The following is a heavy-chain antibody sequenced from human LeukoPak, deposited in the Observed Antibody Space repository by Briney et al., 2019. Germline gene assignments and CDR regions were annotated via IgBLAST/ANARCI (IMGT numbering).Heavy chain of an antibody. Sequence: PSETLSLTCAVYGGSFSGYYWSWIRQPPGKGLEWIGEINHSGSTNYNPSLKSRVTISVDTSKNQFSLKLSSVTAADTAVYYCARGLRGPSSSPGDYYYYMDVRGKGTTVTVSS. CDR2: INHSGST. CDR1: GGSFSGYY. J-gene: IGHJ6*03. CDR3: ARGLRGPSSSPGDYYYYMDV. V-gene: IGHV4-34*01. D-gene: IGHD6-6*01.